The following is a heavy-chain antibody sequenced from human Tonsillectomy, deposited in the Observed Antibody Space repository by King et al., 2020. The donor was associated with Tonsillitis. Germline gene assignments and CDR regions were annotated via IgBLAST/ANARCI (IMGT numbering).Heavy chain of an antibody. V-gene: IGHV3-53*01. CDR1: GFTVRSNY. CDR3: ATQRGGFSVLYYGMDV. Sequence: VQLVESGGGLIQPGGSLRLSCAASGFTVRSNYMAWVRQAPGKGLEWVSVLYSGDYGFTYYADSAKGRSIISRDNSKNTLYLQMNRLRVEDTAVYYCATQRGGFSVLYYGMDVWGQGTTVTVSS. J-gene: IGHJ6*02. D-gene: IGHD5/OR15-5a*01. CDR2: LYSGDYGFT.